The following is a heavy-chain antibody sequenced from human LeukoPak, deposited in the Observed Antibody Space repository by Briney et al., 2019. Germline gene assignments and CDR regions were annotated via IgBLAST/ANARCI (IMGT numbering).Heavy chain of an antibody. V-gene: IGHV3-11*01. CDR3: ARDSGELTNSFDY. D-gene: IGHD1-26*01. CDR2: ISSSGSTI. CDR1: GFTFSDYY. Sequence: GGSLRLSCAASGFTFSDYYMSWIRQAPGKGLEWVSYISSSGSTIYYADSVKGRFTISMDNAKNSLYLQMNSLRAEDTAVYYCARDSGELTNSFDYWGQGTLVTVSS. J-gene: IGHJ4*02.